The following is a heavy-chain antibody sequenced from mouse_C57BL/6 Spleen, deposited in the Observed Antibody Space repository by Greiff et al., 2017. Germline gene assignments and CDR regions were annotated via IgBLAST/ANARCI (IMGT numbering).Heavy chain of an antibody. CDR1: GYTFTSYW. CDR2: IDPSDSYT. CDR3: ARGGQLVCSIDY. Sequence: QVQLQQPGAELVKPGASVKLSCKASGYTFTSYWMQWVKQRPGQGLEWIGVIDPSDSYTNYNQKFKGKATLTVDKSSSTAYMQLSSLTSEDSAVYYCARGGQLVCSIDYWGQGTSVTVSS. D-gene: IGHD3-2*01. V-gene: IGHV1-50*01. J-gene: IGHJ4*01.